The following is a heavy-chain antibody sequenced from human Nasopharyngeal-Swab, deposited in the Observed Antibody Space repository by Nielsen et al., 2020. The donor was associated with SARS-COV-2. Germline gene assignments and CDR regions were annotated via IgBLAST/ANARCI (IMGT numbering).Heavy chain of an antibody. J-gene: IGHJ6*03. V-gene: IGHV3-23*03. Sequence: GSLRLSCTASGFNFRHYAMSWVRLAPGKGLEWVSGIGTGGGRADYADSVKGRFTISRDNSKNTLYLQLNSLRVEDTAVYYCARNDNGLVIWYYYYMDVWGKGTTVTVTS. CDR1: GFNFRHYA. D-gene: IGHD2-15*01. CDR3: ARNDNGLVIWYYYYMDV. CDR2: IGTGGGRA.